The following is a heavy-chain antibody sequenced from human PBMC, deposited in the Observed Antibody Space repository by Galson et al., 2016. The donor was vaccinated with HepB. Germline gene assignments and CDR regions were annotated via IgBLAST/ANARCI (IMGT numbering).Heavy chain of an antibody. Sequence: RQPPGKGLEWVGYIHYTGSTDYNPSLKSRVTISLATSRNQFSLRLRSVTAADTAVYYCVALRAGGSGRGPWGQGTLVTVSS. CDR2: IHYTGST. J-gene: IGHJ5*02. CDR3: VALRAGGSGRGP. V-gene: IGHV4-59*08. D-gene: IGHD3-10*01.